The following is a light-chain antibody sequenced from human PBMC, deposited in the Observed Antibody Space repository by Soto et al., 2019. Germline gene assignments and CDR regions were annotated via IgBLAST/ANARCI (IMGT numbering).Light chain of an antibody. V-gene: IGLV2-23*01. CDR1: SSDVGSYNL. CDR3: CSYAGSSTLV. J-gene: IGLJ2*01. CDR2: EGS. Sequence: QSALTQPASVSGSPGQSITISCTGTSSDVGSYNLVSWYQQHPGKAHKLMIYEGSKRPSGVSNRFSGSKSGNTASLKISGLQAEDEADYYCCSYAGSSTLVFGGGTQLTVL.